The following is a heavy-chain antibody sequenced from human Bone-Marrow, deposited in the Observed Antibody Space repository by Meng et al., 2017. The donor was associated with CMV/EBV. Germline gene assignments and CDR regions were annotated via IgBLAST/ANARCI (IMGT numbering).Heavy chain of an antibody. CDR3: VKKHEGAGGANYLHP. Sequence: GESLKISCVGSGFTFSSYAMNWVRQAPGKGLEWVSVISVSTTFISYADSVQGRFTISRDNSRNTVYLQMNSLRVDDTAIYYCVKKHEGAGGANYLHPWGQGTQVTVSS. J-gene: IGHJ5*02. V-gene: IGHV3-23*01. CDR1: GFTFSSYA. CDR2: ISVSTTFI. D-gene: IGHD4/OR15-4a*01.